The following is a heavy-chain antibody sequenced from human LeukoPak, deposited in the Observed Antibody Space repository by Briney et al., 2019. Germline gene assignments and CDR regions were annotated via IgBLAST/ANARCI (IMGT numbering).Heavy chain of an antibody. CDR3: ARDALYCSSTSCYRYWYFDL. CDR1: GGSISSYY. D-gene: IGHD2-2*01. V-gene: IGHV4-4*07. CDR2: IYTSRST. J-gene: IGHJ2*01. Sequence: SETLSLTCTVSGGSISSYYWSWIRQPAGKGLEWIGRIYTSRSTNYNPSLKSRVTMSVGTSKNQFSLKLTSVTAADTAVYYCARDALYCSSTSCYRYWYFDLWGRGTLVTVSS.